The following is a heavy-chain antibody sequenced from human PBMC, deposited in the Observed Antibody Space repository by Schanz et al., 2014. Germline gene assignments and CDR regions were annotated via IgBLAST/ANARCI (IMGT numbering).Heavy chain of an antibody. CDR2: INLSGGST. CDR1: GYTFTSYS. CDR3: ARSGYSSGWYDRDITHFDY. V-gene: IGHV1-46*01. Sequence: QVQLVQSGAEVKKPGASVKVSCKASGYTFTSYSMHWVRQAPGQGLEWMGIINLSGGSTNNAQKFQGGLAMTRDTSTSTVYMELRSLRSDDTAVYYCARSGYSSGWYDRDITHFDYWGQGTLVTVSS. J-gene: IGHJ4*02. D-gene: IGHD6-19*01.